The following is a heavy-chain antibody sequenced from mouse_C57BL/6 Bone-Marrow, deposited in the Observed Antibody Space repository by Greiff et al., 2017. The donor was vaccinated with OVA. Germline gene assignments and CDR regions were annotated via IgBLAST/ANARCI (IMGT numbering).Heavy chain of an antibody. CDR3: ARDIGSSYYAMDY. CDR1: GYTFTSYW. J-gene: IGHJ4*01. CDR2: IYPGSGST. V-gene: IGHV1-55*01. Sequence: VQLQQPGAELVKPGASVKMSCKASGYTFTSYWITWVKQRPGQGLEWIGDIYPGSGSTNYNEKFKSKATLTVDTSSSTAYMQLSSLTSEDSAVYYCARDIGSSYYAMDYWGQGTSVTVSS. D-gene: IGHD1-1*01.